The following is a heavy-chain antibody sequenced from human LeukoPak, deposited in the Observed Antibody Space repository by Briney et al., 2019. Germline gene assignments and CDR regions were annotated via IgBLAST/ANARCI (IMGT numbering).Heavy chain of an antibody. CDR1: GYTFTSYA. Sequence: ASVKVSCKASGYTFTSYAMHWVRQAPGQRLEWMGWINAGNGNTKYSQKFQGRVTITRDTSASTAYMELSSLRSEDTAVYYCARDPISGSYLYYCYGMDVWGQGTTVTVSS. CDR3: ARDPISGSYLYYCYGMDV. D-gene: IGHD1-26*01. J-gene: IGHJ6*02. CDR2: INAGNGNT. V-gene: IGHV1-3*01.